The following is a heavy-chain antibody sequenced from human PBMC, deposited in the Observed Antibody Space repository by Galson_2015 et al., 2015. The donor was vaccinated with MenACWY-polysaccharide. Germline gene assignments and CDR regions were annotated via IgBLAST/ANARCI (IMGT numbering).Heavy chain of an antibody. CDR1: GFTFSGYW. Sequence: SLRLSCAASGFTFSGYWMHWVRQAPGKGLVWVSRINSDGGSSSYADSVKGRFTISRDNAKNTLYLQMNSLRAEDTAVYYCARGGGRYPNNYCLDDWGQGTLVPVSS. J-gene: IGHJ4*02. CDR3: ARGGGRYPNNYCLDD. CDR2: INSDGGSS. V-gene: IGHV3-74*01. D-gene: IGHD3-10*01.